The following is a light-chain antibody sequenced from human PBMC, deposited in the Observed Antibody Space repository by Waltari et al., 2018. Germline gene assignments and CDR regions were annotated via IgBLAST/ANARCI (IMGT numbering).Light chain of an antibody. CDR3: VLSMGSGIWV. Sequence: QTEVTQEPSLSVSPGGTVTLTCGLTSGSVSTTYYPSWFQQAPGQAPRPLIFDTNTRSSGVPDRFSGSILDNKAALTITGAQADDESDYYCVLSMGSGIWVFGGGTKLTVL. V-gene: IGLV8-61*01. CDR1: SGSVSTTYY. CDR2: DTN. J-gene: IGLJ3*02.